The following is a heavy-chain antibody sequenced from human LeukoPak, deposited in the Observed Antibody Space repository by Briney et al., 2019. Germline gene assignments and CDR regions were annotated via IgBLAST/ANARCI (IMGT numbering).Heavy chain of an antibody. CDR2: LSGTGDST. V-gene: IGHV3-23*01. J-gene: IGHJ4*02. CDR3: AKGSSAVGGGLHADY. CDR1: GFTFSSYV. D-gene: IGHD6-13*01. Sequence: GGSLRLSCASSGFTFSSYVMTWVRQAPGKGLEWVSGLSGTGDSTYYADSVKGRFTISRDNSKNTVYLQMNSLRVEDTAVYYCAKGSSAVGGGLHADYWGQGTLATVSS.